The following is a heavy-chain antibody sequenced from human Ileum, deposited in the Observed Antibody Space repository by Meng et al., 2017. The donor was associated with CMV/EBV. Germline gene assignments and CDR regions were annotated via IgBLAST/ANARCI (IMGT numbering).Heavy chain of an antibody. J-gene: IGHJ6*02. Sequence: ASVQVSCKASGYTFTSYGISWVRQAPGQGLEWMGWISAYNGNTNYAQKLQGRVTMTTDTSTSTAYMELRSLRSDDTAVYYCARDYDILTGYAYGMDVWGQGTTVTVSS. CDR3: ARDYDILTGYAYGMDV. CDR1: GYTFTSYG. D-gene: IGHD3-9*01. CDR2: ISAYNGNT. V-gene: IGHV1-18*01.